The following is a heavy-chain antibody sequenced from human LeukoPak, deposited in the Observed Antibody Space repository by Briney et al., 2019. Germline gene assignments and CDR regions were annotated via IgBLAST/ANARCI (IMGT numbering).Heavy chain of an antibody. Sequence: GGTLRLSCAASGFTFSSYGMSWVRQAPGKGLEWVSAISGSGGSTYYADSVKGRFTISRDNSKNTLYLQMNSLKTEDTAVYYCTTEAAAGHYYYYYMDVWGKGTTVTVSS. J-gene: IGHJ6*03. D-gene: IGHD6-13*01. CDR2: ISGSGGST. V-gene: IGHV3-23*01. CDR1: GFTFSSYG. CDR3: TTEAAAGHYYYYYMDV.